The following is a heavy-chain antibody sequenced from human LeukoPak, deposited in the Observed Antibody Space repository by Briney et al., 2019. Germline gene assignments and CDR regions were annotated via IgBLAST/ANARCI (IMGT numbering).Heavy chain of an antibody. CDR1: GFTFNSYA. CDR3: AKGSYGDSPYWYFNL. V-gene: IGHV3-23*01. D-gene: IGHD4-17*01. Sequence: GGSLRLSCAASGFTFNSYAMSWVRQAPGTGLEWVSTISGSGGSTYSADSVKGRFTISRDNSKNTLYLQMNSLRAEDTAVYYCAKGSYGDSPYWYFNLWGRGTLVTVSS. CDR2: ISGSGGST. J-gene: IGHJ2*01.